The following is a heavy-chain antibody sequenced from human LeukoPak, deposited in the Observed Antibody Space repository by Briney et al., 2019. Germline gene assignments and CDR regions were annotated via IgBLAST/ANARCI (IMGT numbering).Heavy chain of an antibody. CDR1: GFTFSSYD. D-gene: IGHD1-26*01. CDR3: AKEYTGTFSPFPSYFDN. V-gene: IGHV3-30*18. Sequence: PGGSLRLSCAASGFTFSSYDMHWVRQAPGKGLEWVALISYDGSNEYCADSVKGRFTISRDNSKNTVYLQMNSLRAEDTAIYYCAKEYTGTFSPFPSYFDNWGQGTLVTVSS. J-gene: IGHJ4*02. CDR2: ISYDGSNE.